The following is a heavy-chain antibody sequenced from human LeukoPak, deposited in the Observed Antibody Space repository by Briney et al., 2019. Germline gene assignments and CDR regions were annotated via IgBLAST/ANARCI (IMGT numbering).Heavy chain of an antibody. Sequence: PGRSLRLSCAASGFTFSSYGMHGVRQAPGKGLEWVAVISYDGSNKYYADSVKGRFTISRDNSKNTLYLKMNSLRAEDTAVYYCAKLAVAGTDYWGQGTLVTVSS. CDR2: ISYDGSNK. CDR1: GFTFSSYG. J-gene: IGHJ4*02. CDR3: AKLAVAGTDY. D-gene: IGHD6-19*01. V-gene: IGHV3-30*18.